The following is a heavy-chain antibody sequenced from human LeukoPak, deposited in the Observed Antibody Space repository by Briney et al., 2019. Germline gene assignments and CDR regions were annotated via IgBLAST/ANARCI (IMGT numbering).Heavy chain of an antibody. CDR1: GLTVSNHW. V-gene: IGHV3-7*03. Sequence: GGSLRLSCVASGLTVSNHWMSWVRQAPGKGLEWVANMREERSQEYYVDSVKGRFTISKNSAKNSLYLQMNTLRVEDTAMYYCASLDTAKQPLANHWGQGTLVTVSS. D-gene: IGHD5-18*01. CDR3: ASLDTAKQPLANH. J-gene: IGHJ5*02. CDR2: MREERSQE.